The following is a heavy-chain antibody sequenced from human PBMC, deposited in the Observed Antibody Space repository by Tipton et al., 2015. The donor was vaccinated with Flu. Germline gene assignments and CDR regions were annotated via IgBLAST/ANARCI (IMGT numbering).Heavy chain of an antibody. Sequence: LRLSCKVSSVSISSGGYYWSWIRQHPGKDLEWIGFISYSGNTYYNPSLKGLGTISVDTSKNQFSLNLSSVTAADTAVYYCARVGAVTMVRGLAFDAFDIWGLGTMVAVSS. V-gene: IGHV4-31*01. CDR3: ARVGAVTMVRGLAFDAFDI. D-gene: IGHD3-10*01. CDR2: ISYSGNT. CDR1: SVSISSGGYY. J-gene: IGHJ3*02.